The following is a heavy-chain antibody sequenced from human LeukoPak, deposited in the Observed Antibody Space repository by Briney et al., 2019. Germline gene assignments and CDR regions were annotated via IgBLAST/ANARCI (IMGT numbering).Heavy chain of an antibody. Sequence: GGSVRLSCAASGFTLSSYGMGWVRQARGGGLEWVSAIIGSGCITYYADSVKGRFTISRDNAKNSLYLQMKSVRAEDTAVYYCASVRGITIVRGVIDPWGQGTLVTVSS. CDR1: GFTLSSYG. V-gene: IGHV3-23*01. CDR2: IIGSGCIT. D-gene: IGHD3-10*01. CDR3: ASVRGITIVRGVIDP. J-gene: IGHJ5*02.